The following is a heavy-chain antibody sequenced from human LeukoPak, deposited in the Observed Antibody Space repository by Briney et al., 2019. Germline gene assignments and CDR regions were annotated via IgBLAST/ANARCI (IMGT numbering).Heavy chain of an antibody. D-gene: IGHD6-19*01. V-gene: IGHV4-30-2*01. J-gene: IGHJ4*02. CDR3: ARVFGGWYMVDY. CDR2: IYHSGST. Sequence: SETLSLTCAVSGGSISSGGYSWSWIRQPPGKGLEWIGYIYHSGSTNYNPSLKSRVTISVDKSKNQFSLKLSSVTAADTAVYYCARVFGGWYMVDYWGQGTLVTVSS. CDR1: GGSISSGGYS.